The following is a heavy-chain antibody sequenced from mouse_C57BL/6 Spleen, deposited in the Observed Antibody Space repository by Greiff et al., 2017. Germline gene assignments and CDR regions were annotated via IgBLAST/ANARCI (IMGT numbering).Heavy chain of an antibody. CDR2: ISSGSSTI. V-gene: IGHV5-17*01. J-gene: IGHJ3*01. Sequence: EVQVVESGGGLVKPGGSLKLSCAASGFTFSDYGMHWVRQAPEKGLEWVAYISSGSSTIYYADTVKGRFTISRDNAKNTLFLQMTSLRSEDTAMYYCARLGGPAWFAYWGQGTLVTVSA. CDR3: ARLGGPAWFAY. D-gene: IGHD4-1*01. CDR1: GFTFSDYG.